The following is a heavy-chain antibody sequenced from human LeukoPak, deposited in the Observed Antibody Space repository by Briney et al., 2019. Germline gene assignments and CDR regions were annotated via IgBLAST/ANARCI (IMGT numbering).Heavy chain of an antibody. D-gene: IGHD3-10*01. V-gene: IGHV1-2*02. J-gene: IGHJ4*02. CDR2: INPNSGGT. Sequence: ASVKVSCKASGYTFTGYYMHWVRQAPGQGLEWMGWINPNSGGTNYAQKFQGRVTMTRDTSISTAYMELSRLRSDDTAVYYCARDFNYYGSGSYYYYWGQGTLVTVSS. CDR3: ARDFNYYGSGSYYYY. CDR1: GYTFTGYY.